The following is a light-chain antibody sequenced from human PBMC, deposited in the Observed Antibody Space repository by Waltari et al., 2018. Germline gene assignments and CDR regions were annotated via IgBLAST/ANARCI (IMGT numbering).Light chain of an antibody. CDR2: EVS. CDR1: SSDVGGYNY. CDR3: SSYAGSNNVV. V-gene: IGLV2-8*01. J-gene: IGLJ2*01. Sequence: QSALTQPPSASGSPGQSVTISCTGTSSDVGGYNYVSWYQQHPGKAPKLMIYEVSKRPSGVPDRFSGSKSGNPASLTVSGLQAEDEADYYCSSYAGSNNVVFGGVTKLTVL.